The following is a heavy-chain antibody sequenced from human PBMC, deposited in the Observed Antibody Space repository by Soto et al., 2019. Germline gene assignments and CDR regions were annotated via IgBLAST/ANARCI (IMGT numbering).Heavy chain of an antibody. CDR3: AKVKGQWLRSYYFDY. CDR2: ISGSGGGT. V-gene: IGHV3-23*01. J-gene: IGHJ4*02. CDR1: GFTFSDYA. Sequence: PGGSLRLSCAASGFTFSDYAISWVRQAPGKGLEWVSGISGSGGGTYHADSVKGRFSISRDNSNNTVYLQMSSLRVADTAVYYYAKVKGQWLRSYYFDYWGQGTLVTVSS. D-gene: IGHD5-12*01.